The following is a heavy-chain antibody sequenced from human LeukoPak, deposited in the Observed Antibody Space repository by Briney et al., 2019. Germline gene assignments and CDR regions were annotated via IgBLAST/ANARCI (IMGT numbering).Heavy chain of an antibody. CDR2: ISNGGGST. Sequence: PGGSLRLSCVASGFTFTNYAMTWVRQAPGKGLEWVSSISNGGGSTYYADSVKGRFTISRDNSKSTLYLQMNSLRAEDTAVYFCAKEPAYFHGSGSFSHYFDCWGQGTLVTASS. V-gene: IGHV3-23*01. J-gene: IGHJ4*02. CDR3: AKEPAYFHGSGSFSHYFDC. D-gene: IGHD3-10*01. CDR1: GFTFTNYA.